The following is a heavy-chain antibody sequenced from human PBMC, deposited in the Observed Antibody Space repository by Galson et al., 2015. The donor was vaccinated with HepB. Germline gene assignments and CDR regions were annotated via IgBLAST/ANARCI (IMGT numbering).Heavy chain of an antibody. CDR1: GFTLSSYS. J-gene: IGHJ3*02. V-gene: IGHV3-21*01. Sequence: SLRLSCAASGFTLSSYSMNWVRQAPGKGLEWVSSISSSSSYIYYADSVKGRFTISRDNAKNSLYLQMNSLRAEDTAVYYCARVDRPDYIWGSYLYDAFDIWGQGTMVTVSS. D-gene: IGHD3-16*02. CDR2: ISSSSSYI. CDR3: ARVDRPDYIWGSYLYDAFDI.